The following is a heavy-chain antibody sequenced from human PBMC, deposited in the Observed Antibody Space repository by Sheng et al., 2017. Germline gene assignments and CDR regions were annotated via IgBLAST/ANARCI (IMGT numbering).Heavy chain of an antibody. J-gene: IGHJ4*02. CDR2: INSDGTTA. D-gene: IGHD3-10*01. V-gene: IGHV3-74*01. CDR1: GFSISTHY. CDR3: TRGFHDY. Sequence: EVQLVDSGGGSVQPVGSLRLSCVASGFSISTHYMHWVRQAPGKGLVWVSRINSDGTTATYADSVKGRFTISRDNAKNTLYLQMNSLKAEDTAVYYCTRGFHDYWGQGTLVTVSS.